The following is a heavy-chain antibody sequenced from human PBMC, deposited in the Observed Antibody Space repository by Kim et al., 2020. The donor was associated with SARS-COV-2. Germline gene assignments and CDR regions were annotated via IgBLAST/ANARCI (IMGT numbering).Heavy chain of an antibody. V-gene: IGHV3-74*01. D-gene: IGHD6-13*01. J-gene: IGHJ5*02. CDR3: ARARIAAAGGFDP. Sequence: YADSVKGRFTISRENAKNTLYLQMNSLRAENMAVYYCARARIAAAGGFDPWGQGTLVTVSS.